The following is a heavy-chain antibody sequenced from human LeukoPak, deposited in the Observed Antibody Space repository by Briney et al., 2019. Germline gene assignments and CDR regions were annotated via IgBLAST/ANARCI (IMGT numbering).Heavy chain of an antibody. CDR1: GFIFSSSG. Sequence: GGSLRLSCAASGFIFSSSGMHWVRQTPGRGLEWVGIIWYDGSNKYYADSVKGRFTISRDNAKNTVYLQMNSLRVEDTAVYYCARDQGTSGGWPAVGRMGYFDYWGQGTLVTVSS. V-gene: IGHV3-33*01. CDR2: IWYDGSNK. D-gene: IGHD6-19*01. J-gene: IGHJ4*02. CDR3: ARDQGTSGGWPAVGRMGYFDY.